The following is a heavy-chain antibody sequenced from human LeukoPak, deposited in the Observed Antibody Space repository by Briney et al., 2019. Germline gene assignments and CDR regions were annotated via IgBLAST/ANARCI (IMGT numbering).Heavy chain of an antibody. Sequence: GGSLRLSCAASGFTFYDYGMSWVRQAPGKGLEWVSGINWNGGSTGYADSVKGRFTISRDNAKNSLYLQMNTLRAEDTAVYYCLRDRGYSTYDCWGQGTLVTVSS. CDR3: LRDRGYSTYDC. D-gene: IGHD6-13*01. V-gene: IGHV3-20*04. CDR2: INWNGGST. CDR1: GFTFYDYG. J-gene: IGHJ4*02.